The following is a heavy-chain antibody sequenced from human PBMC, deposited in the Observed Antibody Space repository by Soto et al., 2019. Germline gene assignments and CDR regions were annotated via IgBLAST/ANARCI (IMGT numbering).Heavy chain of an antibody. CDR2: ISYDGGLQ. V-gene: IGHV3-30*03. Sequence: QAQLVESGGGVVQPGRSLRLSCAASGFTFSSYGRHWVRQAPVTGLEWVAVISYDGGLQHYADSVKGRFTISRDNSKNLVLLQMNSLRAEDTAVYYCVSDRGYGHASVPYSWGQGTLVSVSS. D-gene: IGHD5-18*01. CDR1: GFTFSSYG. CDR3: VSDRGYGHASVPYS. J-gene: IGHJ4*02.